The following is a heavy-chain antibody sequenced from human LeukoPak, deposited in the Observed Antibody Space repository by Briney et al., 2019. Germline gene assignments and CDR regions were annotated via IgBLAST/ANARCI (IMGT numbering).Heavy chain of an antibody. CDR3: ARLGFGHPGAYWFDP. CDR2: IYTSGST. D-gene: IGHD3-10*01. J-gene: IGHJ5*02. Sequence: SETLSLTCTVSGGFISGYYWSWIRQPPGKGLEWIGYIYTSGSTNYNPSLKSRVTISVDTSKDQFSLTLSSVTAADTALYYCARLGFGHPGAYWFDPWGQGTLVTVSS. V-gene: IGHV4-4*09. CDR1: GGFISGYY.